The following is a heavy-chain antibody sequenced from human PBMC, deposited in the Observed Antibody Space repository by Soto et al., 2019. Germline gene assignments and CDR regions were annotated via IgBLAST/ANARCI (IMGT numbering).Heavy chain of an antibody. CDR3: ARRRVVAPKGLFGY. CDR1: GYTFTSYG. D-gene: IGHD2-15*01. J-gene: IGHJ4*02. V-gene: IGHV1-18*01. CDR2: ISAYNGNT. Sequence: ASVKVSCKASGYTFTSYGISWVRQAPGQGLEWMGWISAYNGNTNYAQKLQGRVTMTTDTSTSTAYMELRSLRSDDTAVYYCARRRVVAPKGLFGYWGQGTLVTVSS.